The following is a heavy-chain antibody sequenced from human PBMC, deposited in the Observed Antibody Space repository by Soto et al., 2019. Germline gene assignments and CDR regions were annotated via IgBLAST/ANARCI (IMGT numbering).Heavy chain of an antibody. CDR1: GGTLRRYA. CDR3: AVGDISDNDAENYVSAMDV. CDR2: IIPRCGTT. D-gene: IGHD3-16*01. V-gene: IGHV1-69*01. Sequence: QVQLVQSGAEVKKPGSSVKVSCKASGGTLRRYAISWVRQAPGRGLEWMGGIIPRCGTTSYAQTEKVRGRVTINSEGPMNTAHIELSSLRSEDTALYFCAVGDISDNDAENYVSAMDVGAQGTTVIVSS. J-gene: IGHJ6*02.